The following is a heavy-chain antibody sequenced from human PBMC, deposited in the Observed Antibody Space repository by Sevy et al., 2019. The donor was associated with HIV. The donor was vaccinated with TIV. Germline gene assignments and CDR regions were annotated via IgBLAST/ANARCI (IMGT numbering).Heavy chain of an antibody. Sequence: GGSLRLSCAASGFTFSSYAMHWVRQAPGKGLEWVAVISYDGSNKYYADSVKGRFTISRDNSKNTLYVQMNSLRAEDTAVYYCAREVKEGIAAAGRSGWFDPWGQGTLVTVSS. D-gene: IGHD6-13*01. CDR2: ISYDGSNK. J-gene: IGHJ5*02. CDR3: AREVKEGIAAAGRSGWFDP. CDR1: GFTFSSYA. V-gene: IGHV3-30-3*01.